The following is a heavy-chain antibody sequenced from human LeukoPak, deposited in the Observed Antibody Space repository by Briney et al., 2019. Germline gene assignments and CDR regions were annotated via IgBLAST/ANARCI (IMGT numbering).Heavy chain of an antibody. CDR2: ISHAGDT. Sequence: SGTLSLTRAVSGDSITYSNWWSWVRQPPGKGLEWIGQISHAGDTFYNPSLTSRVTILLDKSENQFSLKLSSVTAADTAVYYCVRHFGYSFGYWGRGTLVTVSS. J-gene: IGHJ4*01. CDR3: VRHFGYSFGY. D-gene: IGHD3-3*02. CDR1: GDSITYSNW. V-gene: IGHV4-4*02.